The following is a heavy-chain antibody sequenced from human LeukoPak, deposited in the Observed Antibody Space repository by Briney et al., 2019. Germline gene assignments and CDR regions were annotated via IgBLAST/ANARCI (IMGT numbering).Heavy chain of an antibody. D-gene: IGHD3-22*01. Sequence: GGSLRLSCATSGFTFSNAWMNWVRQAPGKGLEWVGRIRSNSDGGTIDYAAPVKGRFTLSRDDSKTTLYLQMNSLQAEDTAVYYCATDFYDSTWGQGTLVTVSS. J-gene: IGHJ5*02. CDR3: ATDFYDST. CDR2: IRSNSDGGTI. CDR1: GFTFSNAW. V-gene: IGHV3-15*07.